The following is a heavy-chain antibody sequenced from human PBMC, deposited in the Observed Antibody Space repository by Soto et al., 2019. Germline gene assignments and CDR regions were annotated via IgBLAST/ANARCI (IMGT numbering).Heavy chain of an antibody. V-gene: IGHV1-2*02. CDR2: INSVSGGT. CDR1: GNTHTIYF. Sequence: QVQLVQSGAEVKQPGASVRVSCKASGNTHTIYFIHWLRQAPGQGLEWMGWINSVSGGTNYAHRFRGRVSMTRDTSSATDFMDLSGLRSDDTAVYYCARGGSYYAHWGQGTLVTVSS. CDR3: ARGGSYYAH. J-gene: IGHJ4*02. D-gene: IGHD3-16*01.